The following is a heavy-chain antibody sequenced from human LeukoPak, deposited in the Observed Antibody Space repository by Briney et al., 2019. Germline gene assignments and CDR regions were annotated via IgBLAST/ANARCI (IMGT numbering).Heavy chain of an antibody. CDR2: ISSSSSTI. D-gene: IGHD6-19*01. CDR3: AKGAPSGWSYFDY. Sequence: GGSLRLSCAASGFTFSSYSMNWVRQAPGKVLEWVSYISSSSSTIYYADSVKGRFTISRDNSKNTLYLQMNSLRAEDTAVYYCAKGAPSGWSYFDYWGQGTLVTVSS. CDR1: GFTFSSYS. V-gene: IGHV3-48*01. J-gene: IGHJ4*02.